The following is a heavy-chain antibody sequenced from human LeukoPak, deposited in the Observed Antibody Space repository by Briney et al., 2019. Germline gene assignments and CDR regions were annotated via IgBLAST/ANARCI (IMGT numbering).Heavy chain of an antibody. CDR3: ARTVTTASGLVSSVNWFDP. D-gene: IGHD4-17*01. CDR2: IIPIFGIA. Sequence: SVKVSCKASGGTFSSYAISWVRQAPGQGLEWMGRIIPIFGIANYAQKFQGRVTITADKSTSKAYMELSSLRSEDTAVYYCARTVTTASGLVSSVNWFDPWGQGTLVTVSS. CDR1: GGTFSSYA. V-gene: IGHV1-69*04. J-gene: IGHJ5*02.